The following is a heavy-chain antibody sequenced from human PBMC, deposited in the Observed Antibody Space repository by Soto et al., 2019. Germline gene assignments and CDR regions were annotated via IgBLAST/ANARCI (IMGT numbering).Heavy chain of an antibody. J-gene: IGHJ4*02. CDR2: FESGGSI. D-gene: IGHD2-21*02. CDR3: ARAGVTTDFFDY. V-gene: IGHV3-53*02. CDR1: GFSVRTNY. Sequence: EVQLVETGGGLIQPGGSLRLSCAASGFSVRTNYMSWVRQAPGKGLEWVSVFESGGSIYYADSVKGRFIISRDYAKNTVYLQMNSLRAEDTAVYYCARAGVTTDFFDYWGQGTLVTVSS.